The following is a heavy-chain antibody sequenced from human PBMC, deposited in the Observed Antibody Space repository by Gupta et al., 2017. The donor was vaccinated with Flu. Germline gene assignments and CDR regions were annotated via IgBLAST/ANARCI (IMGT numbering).Heavy chain of an antibody. J-gene: IGHJ4*02. CDR2: VDYGGTT. D-gene: IGHD2-8*01. Sequence: RQPPGKGLEWVASVDYGGTTHSNPSLESRLVMSIGTSRSRVFLGLGSVTAADTAVYYWARRRNGVIPAQFDYWGQGILVTVSS. V-gene: IGHV4-30-2*03. CDR3: ARRRNGVIPAQFDY.